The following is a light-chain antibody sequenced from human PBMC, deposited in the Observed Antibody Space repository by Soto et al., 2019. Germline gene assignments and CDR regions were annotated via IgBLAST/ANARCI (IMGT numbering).Light chain of an antibody. Sequence: QSALTQPASVSGSPGQSIPISCTGTSSDFGGYNYVSWYQQHPGKAPKLMIYDVINRPSGVSNRFSGSKSGNSASLTISGLQAEDEADYYCSSYTSSSTYVVFGGGTKVTVL. CDR2: DVI. CDR3: SSYTSSSTYVV. CDR1: SSDFGGYNY. V-gene: IGLV2-14*03. J-gene: IGLJ2*01.